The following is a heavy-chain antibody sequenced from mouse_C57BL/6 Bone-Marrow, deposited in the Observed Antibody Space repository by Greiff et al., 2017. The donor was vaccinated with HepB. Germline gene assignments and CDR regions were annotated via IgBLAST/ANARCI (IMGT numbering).Heavy chain of an antibody. V-gene: IGHV3-6*01. CDR2: ISYDGSN. D-gene: IGHD2-4*01. CDR1: GYSITSGYY. CDR3: AGYDLAY. J-gene: IGHJ3*01. Sequence: EVQLQESGPGLVKPSQSLSLTCSVTGYSITSGYYWNWIRQFPGNKLEWMGYISYDGSNNYNPSLKNRISITRDTSKNQFFLKLNSVTTEDTATYYCAGYDLAYWGQGTLVTVSA.